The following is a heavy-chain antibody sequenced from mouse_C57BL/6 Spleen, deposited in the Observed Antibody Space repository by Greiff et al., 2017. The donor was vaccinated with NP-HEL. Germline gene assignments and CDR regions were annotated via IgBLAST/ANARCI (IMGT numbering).Heavy chain of an antibody. Sequence: QVQLKQPGAELVRPGSSVKLSCKASGYTFTSYWMDWVKQRPGQGLEWIGNIYPSDSETHYNQKFKDKATLTVDKSSSTAYMQLSSLTSEDSAVYYCAREGSSGGFDYWGQGTTLTVSS. D-gene: IGHD3-2*02. CDR2: IYPSDSET. J-gene: IGHJ2*01. CDR3: AREGSSGGFDY. CDR1: GYTFTSYW. V-gene: IGHV1-61*01.